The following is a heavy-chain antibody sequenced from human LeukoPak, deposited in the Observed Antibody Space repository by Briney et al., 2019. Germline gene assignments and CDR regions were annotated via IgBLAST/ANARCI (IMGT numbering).Heavy chain of an antibody. V-gene: IGHV3-23*01. CDR2: ISGSGGST. CDR1: GFTFSTYA. D-gene: IGHD6-19*01. Sequence: GGSLRLSCAASGFTFSTYAMRWVRQAPGKGLEWVSAISGSGGSTYYADSVKGRFTISRDSSKNTLYLQMNSLRAEDTAVYYCAKSQSGWYSFDYWGQGALVTVSS. CDR3: AKSQSGWYSFDY. J-gene: IGHJ4*02.